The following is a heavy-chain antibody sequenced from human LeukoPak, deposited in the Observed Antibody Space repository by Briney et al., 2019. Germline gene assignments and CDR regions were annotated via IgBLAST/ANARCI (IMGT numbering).Heavy chain of an antibody. Sequence: GGSLRLSCAASGITFSSYSMNWVRQAPGKGLEWVSSISSSSSYIYYADSVKGRFTISRDNDKNSLYLQMNSLRAEDTAVYYCARALSGXLSFDXWGQGTMVTVX. J-gene: IGHJ3*01. V-gene: IGHV3-21*01. D-gene: IGHD1-26*01. CDR2: ISSSSSYI. CDR1: GITFSSYS. CDR3: ARALSGXLSFDX.